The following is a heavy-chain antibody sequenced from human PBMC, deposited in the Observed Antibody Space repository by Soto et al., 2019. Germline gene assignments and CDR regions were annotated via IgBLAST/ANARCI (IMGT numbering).Heavy chain of an antibody. J-gene: IGHJ4*02. Sequence: TLCLTCAVFCGYISNLGYSWSGIGQAPGKGLEWIGYMYHSGSTYYNPSLKSRVTISIDRSKNQFSLKLSSVTAADTAVYYCVRVPDYWGQGILVTVSS. V-gene: IGHV4-30-2*01. CDR3: VRVPDY. D-gene: IGHD2-2*01. CDR2: MYHSGST. CDR1: CGYISNLGYS.